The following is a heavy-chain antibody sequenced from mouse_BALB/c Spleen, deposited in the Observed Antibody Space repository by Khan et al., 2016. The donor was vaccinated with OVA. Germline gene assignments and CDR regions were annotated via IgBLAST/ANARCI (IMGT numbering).Heavy chain of an antibody. CDR1: GYSITSDYA. Sequence: EVQLVESGPGLVKPSQSLSLTCTVTGYSITSDYAWNWIRQFPGNKLEWMGYISYSGNTKYNPSLKSRISITRDTSKNQFFLQLNFVTVEDTATYYCARIRRGDFDYWGQGTTLTVSS. V-gene: IGHV3-2*02. CDR3: ARIRRGDFDY. J-gene: IGHJ2*01. CDR2: ISYSGNT.